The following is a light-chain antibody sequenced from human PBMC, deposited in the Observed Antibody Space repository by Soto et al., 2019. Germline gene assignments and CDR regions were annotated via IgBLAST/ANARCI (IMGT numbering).Light chain of an antibody. J-gene: IGKJ5*01. CDR1: QSVSNF. CDR3: QQRYSWPIT. CDR2: EAS. Sequence: EIVLTQSPATLFLSPGERATLSCRASQSVSNFLAWYQQKPGQAPRVLSYEASNRATGIPARFSGSGAGTDFTLTSSSLEPEDFAVYYCQQRYSWPITFGQGTRLEIK. V-gene: IGKV3-11*01.